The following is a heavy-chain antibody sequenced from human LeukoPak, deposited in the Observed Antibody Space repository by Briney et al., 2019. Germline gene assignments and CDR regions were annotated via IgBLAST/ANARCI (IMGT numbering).Heavy chain of an antibody. CDR3: ARGHEEYSSFSLRRYFDY. CDR2: IYYSGST. J-gene: IGHJ4*02. Sequence: SETLSLTCTVSGGSISSYYWSWIRQPPGKGLEWIGYIYYSGSTNYNPSLKSRVTISVDTSKNQFSLKLRSVTAADTAVYYCARGHEEYSSFSLRRYFDYWGQGTLVTVSS. V-gene: IGHV4-59*01. CDR1: GGSISSYY. D-gene: IGHD6-6*01.